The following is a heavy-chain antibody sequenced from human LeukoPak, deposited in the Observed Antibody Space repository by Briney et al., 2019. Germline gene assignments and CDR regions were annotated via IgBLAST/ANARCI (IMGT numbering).Heavy chain of an antibody. V-gene: IGHV4-34*01. CDR3: SRTSWGPGKNWFNP. D-gene: IGHD3-16*01. J-gene: IGHJ5*02. CDR2: INHSGST. CDR1: GGSFSGYY. Sequence: PSETLSLTCAVYGGSFSGYYWSWIRQPPGKGLEWIGEINHSGSTNYNPSLKSRVTIPVDTSKNQFSLKLSSVTAADTAVYYFSRTSWGPGKNWFNPRGQGTLVTVSA.